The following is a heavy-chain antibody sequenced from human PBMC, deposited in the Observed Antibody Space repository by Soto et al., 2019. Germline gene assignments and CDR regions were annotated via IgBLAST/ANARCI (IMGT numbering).Heavy chain of an antibody. CDR2: INSDGSST. J-gene: IGHJ1*01. CDR3: ATDYGDYYFQH. V-gene: IGHV3-74*01. CDR1: GFTFSSYW. Sequence: EVQLVESGGGLVQPGGSLRLSCAASGFTFSSYWMHWVRQAPGKGLVWVSRINSDGSSTSYADSVKGRFTISRDNAKNTLYLQMNSLRAEDTAVYYCATDYGDYYFQHWGQGTLFTVSS. D-gene: IGHD4-17*01.